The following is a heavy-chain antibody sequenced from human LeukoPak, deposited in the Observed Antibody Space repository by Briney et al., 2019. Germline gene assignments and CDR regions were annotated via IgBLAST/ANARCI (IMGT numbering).Heavy chain of an antibody. Sequence: ASVKVSCKASGYTFTSYGISWVRQAPGQGLEWMGWISAYNGNTNYAQKLQGRVTMTTDTSPSTAYMELRSLRSDDTAVYYCARGYHANWGSHDAFDIWGQGTMVTVSS. CDR3: ARGYHANWGSHDAFDI. CDR2: ISAYNGNT. V-gene: IGHV1-18*01. D-gene: IGHD7-27*01. J-gene: IGHJ3*02. CDR1: GYTFTSYG.